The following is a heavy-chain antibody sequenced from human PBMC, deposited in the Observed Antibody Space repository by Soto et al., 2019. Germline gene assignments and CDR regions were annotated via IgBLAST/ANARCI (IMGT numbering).Heavy chain of an antibody. CDR3: ARAPRYNWNYSNY. CDR2: ISSSSSYI. Sequence: GGSLRLSCAASGFTFSSYSMNWVRQAPGKGLEWVSSISSSSSYIYYADSVKGRFTISRDNAKNSLYLQMNSLRAEDTAVYYCARAPRYNWNYSNYWGQGTLVTVSS. CDR1: GFTFSSYS. D-gene: IGHD1-7*01. J-gene: IGHJ4*02. V-gene: IGHV3-21*01.